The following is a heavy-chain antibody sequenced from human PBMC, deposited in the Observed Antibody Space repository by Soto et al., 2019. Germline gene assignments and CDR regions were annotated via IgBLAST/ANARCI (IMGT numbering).Heavy chain of an antibody. V-gene: IGHV4-59*01. CDR1: GGSISSYY. CDR2: IYYSGST. CDR3: ARRYGYAFDI. J-gene: IGHJ3*02. Sequence: SETLSLTCTVSGGSISSYYWSWIRQPPGKGLEWIGYIYYSGSTNYNPSLKSRVTISVDTSKNQFSLKLSSVTAADTAVYYCARRYGYAFDIWGQGXMVTVSS. D-gene: IGHD4-17*01.